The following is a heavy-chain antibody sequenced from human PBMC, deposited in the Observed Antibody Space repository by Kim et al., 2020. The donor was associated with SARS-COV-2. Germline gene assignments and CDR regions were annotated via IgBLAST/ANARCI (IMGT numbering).Heavy chain of an antibody. CDR2: ISYDGSNK. CDR3: ARAGALRYFDWLSPGFDP. V-gene: IGHV3-30*04. CDR1: GFTFSSYA. D-gene: IGHD3-9*01. Sequence: GGSLRLSCAAPGFTFSSYAMHWVRQAPGKGLEWVAVISYDGSNKYYADSVKGRFTISRDNSKNTLYLQMNSLRAEDTAVYYCARAGALRYFDWLSPGFDP. J-gene: IGHJ5*02.